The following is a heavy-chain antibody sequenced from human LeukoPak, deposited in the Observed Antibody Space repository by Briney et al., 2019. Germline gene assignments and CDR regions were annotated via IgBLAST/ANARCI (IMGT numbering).Heavy chain of an antibody. J-gene: IGHJ6*03. V-gene: IGHV1-69*05. D-gene: IGHD2-2*01. CDR2: IIPIFGTA. CDR1: GGTFSSYV. CDR3: ARGDIVVVPAASRYYYMDV. Sequence: SVEVSCKASGGTFSSYVISWVRQAPGQGLEWMGGIIPIFGTANYAQKFQGRVTITTDESTSTAYMELSSLRSEDTAVYYCARGDIVVVPAASRYYYMDVWGKGTTVTVSS.